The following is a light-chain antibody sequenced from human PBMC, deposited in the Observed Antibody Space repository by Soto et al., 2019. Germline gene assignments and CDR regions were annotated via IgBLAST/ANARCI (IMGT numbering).Light chain of an antibody. V-gene: IGKV1-39*01. Sequence: DIQMTQSPSSLSASVGDRVTITCRASQSISTYLNWYQQKPGKAPKLLISGASSLQSGVPSRFSGSGYGTEFTLTISSLQPDDSATYYCQQYNGHRTFGQGTKVDIK. CDR2: GAS. CDR1: QSISTY. J-gene: IGKJ1*01. CDR3: QQYNGHRT.